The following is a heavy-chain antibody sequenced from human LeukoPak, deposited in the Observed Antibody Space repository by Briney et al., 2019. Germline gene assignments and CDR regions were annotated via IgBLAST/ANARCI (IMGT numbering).Heavy chain of an antibody. J-gene: IGHJ4*02. CDR3: ARGPELYGSGSYYVFDY. Sequence: SETLSLTCTVSGGSISSGDYYWSWIRQPPGKGLEWLGYNYYSGSTYYNPSLKSRVTISVDTSKNQFSLKLSSVTAADTAVYYCARGPELYGSGSYYVFDYWGQGTLVTVSS. D-gene: IGHD3-10*01. V-gene: IGHV4-30-4*01. CDR2: NYYSGST. CDR1: GGSISSGDYY.